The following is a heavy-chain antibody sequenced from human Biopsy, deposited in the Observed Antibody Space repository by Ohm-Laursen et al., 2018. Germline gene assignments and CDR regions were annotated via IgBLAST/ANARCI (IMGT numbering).Heavy chain of an antibody. J-gene: IGHJ3*02. CDR3: ARGTGRYYVYGAFDI. D-gene: IGHD1-26*01. CDR1: GDSVSSGSFY. Sequence: SDTLSLTCAVSGDSVSSGSFYWTWIRQPPGQGLEYIGYIYDRGSPNYNLSLGSRVTMSVDTSKNLFSLNLRSATAADTAVYYCARGTGRYYVYGAFDIWGQGTVVTVSS. V-gene: IGHV4-61*01. CDR2: IYDRGSP.